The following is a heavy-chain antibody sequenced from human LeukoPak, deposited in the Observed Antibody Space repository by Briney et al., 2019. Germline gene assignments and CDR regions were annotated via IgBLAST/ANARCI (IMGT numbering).Heavy chain of an antibody. CDR3: ARYGSGSTWFDP. V-gene: IGHV4-30-4*01. Sequence: PSETLSLTCTVSGGPISSDNYQWSWIRQPPGKGLEWIGYINYSGSTYYNPSLKSRVTISVDTSKNHFSLKLSSATAADTAVYYCARYGSGSTWFDPWGQGTLVTVSS. CDR2: INYSGST. D-gene: IGHD3-10*01. CDR1: GGPISSDNYQ. J-gene: IGHJ5*02.